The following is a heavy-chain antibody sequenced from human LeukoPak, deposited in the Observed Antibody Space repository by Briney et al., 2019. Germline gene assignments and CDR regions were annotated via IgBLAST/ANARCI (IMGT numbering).Heavy chain of an antibody. Sequence: GGSLRLSCAASEFTFSSYGMHWVRQAPGKGLEWVAFISYDGSNKYYADSVKGRFTISRDNSRNTLFLEMNSLRPEDTAMYYCAKGLILSVVVVIAATPFDSWGQGTLVTVSS. V-gene: IGHV3-30*18. J-gene: IGHJ4*02. CDR2: ISYDGSNK. CDR1: EFTFSSYG. D-gene: IGHD2-15*01. CDR3: AKGLILSVVVVIAATPFDS.